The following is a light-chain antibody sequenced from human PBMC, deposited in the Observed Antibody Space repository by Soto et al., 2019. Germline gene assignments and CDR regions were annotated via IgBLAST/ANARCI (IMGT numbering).Light chain of an antibody. V-gene: IGKV3D-20*02. Sequence: EIVLTQSPGTLSLSPGERATLSCWASQSVSSSYLAWYQQKPGQAPRLLIYGASSRATGIPDRFSGSGSGTDFTLTISSLEPEDFGTYYCQQRSNWPPPITFGQGTRLEIK. CDR2: GAS. CDR1: QSVSSSY. CDR3: QQRSNWPPPIT. J-gene: IGKJ5*01.